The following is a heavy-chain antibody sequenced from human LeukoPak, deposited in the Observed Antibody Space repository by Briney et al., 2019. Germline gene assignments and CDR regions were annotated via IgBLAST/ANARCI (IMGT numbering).Heavy chain of an antibody. CDR2: IKQDGSEK. D-gene: IGHD3-10*01. CDR1: GFTFSTYW. J-gene: IGHJ4*02. Sequence: GSLRLSCAASGFTFSTYWMSWVRQAPGKGLEWVANIKQDGSEKYYVDSVKGRFTISRDNAKNSLYLQMISLRAEDTAVYYCATSITMFDYWGQGTLVTVSS. CDR3: ATSITMFDY. V-gene: IGHV3-7*02.